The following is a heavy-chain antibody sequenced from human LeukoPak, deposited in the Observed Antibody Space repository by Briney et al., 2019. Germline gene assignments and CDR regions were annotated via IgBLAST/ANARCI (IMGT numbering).Heavy chain of an antibody. V-gene: IGHV3-74*01. CDR1: GFTFTTYW. CDR3: AREAYDCDCSGYYSF. D-gene: IGHD3-22*01. Sequence: GGSLRLSSAAYGFTFTTYWMHWVRQARGRGMVWVPRINSDGSSTSYAGSVRGRFTISRDTSKNTLDLQMNSLRAEDTAVYYCAREAYDCDCSGYYSFWGQGTLVTVSS. CDR2: INSDGSST. J-gene: IGHJ4*02.